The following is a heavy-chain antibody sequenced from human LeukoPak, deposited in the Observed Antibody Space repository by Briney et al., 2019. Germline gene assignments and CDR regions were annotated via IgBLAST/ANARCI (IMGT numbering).Heavy chain of an antibody. D-gene: IGHD2-2*01. J-gene: IGHJ4*02. CDR2: SRNKAYSYTT. Sequence: QPGRSLRLSCAASGFTFSDHYMDWVRQAPGKGLEWVGRSRNKAYSYTTEYAASVRGRFTISRDDLKDSVYLQMNSLKTGDTAMYYCVRGFCDSGSCYSGDYSGDYWGQGTPVAVSS. CDR3: VRGFCDSGSCYSGDYSGDY. CDR1: GFTFSDHY. V-gene: IGHV3-72*01.